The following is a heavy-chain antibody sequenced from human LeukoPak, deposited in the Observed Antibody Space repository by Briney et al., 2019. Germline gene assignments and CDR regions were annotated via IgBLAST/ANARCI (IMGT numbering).Heavy chain of an antibody. V-gene: IGHV1-24*01. CDR1: GYTLTELS. D-gene: IGHD3-22*01. CDR2: FDPEDGET. CDR3: ARDLNDGYYYDSSGYYSGSAFDI. Sequence: PWASVKVSCKVSGYTLTELSMHWVRQAPGKGLEWMGGFDPEDGETIYAQKFQGRVTMTEDTSTDTAYMELSSLRSEDTAVYYCARDLNDGYYYDSSGYYSGSAFDIWGQGTMVTVSS. J-gene: IGHJ3*02.